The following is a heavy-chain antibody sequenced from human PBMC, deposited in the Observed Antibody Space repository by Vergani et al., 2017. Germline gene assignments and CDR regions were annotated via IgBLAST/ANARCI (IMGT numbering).Heavy chain of an antibody. Sequence: VELLESGGGLAQPGGSLRVSCSASGFRVTTYYMSWVRQAPGKGLEWVSGISGSGGFTYYADSVKGRFTISRDNSKNTMFLQMNNLRAEDTAVYYCAKDNVPGYYDSSGYCDYWVQGTLVTVSS. V-gene: IGHV3-23*01. CDR3: AKDNVPGYYDSSGYCDY. CDR1: GFRVTTYY. CDR2: ISGSGGFT. D-gene: IGHD3-22*01. J-gene: IGHJ4*02.